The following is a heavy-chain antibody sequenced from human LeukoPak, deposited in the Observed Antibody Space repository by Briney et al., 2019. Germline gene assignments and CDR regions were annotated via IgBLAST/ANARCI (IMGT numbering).Heavy chain of an antibody. Sequence: SGGSLRLSCAVSGFIFSDYSMTWVRQAPGKGLEWVSSIGSTGATTYYTDSVKGRFTVSRDNSKNTLYLQMNSLRAEDTAVYYCARIGSGSATVHWGQGTLVTVSS. CDR3: ARIGSGSATVH. CDR1: GFIFSDYS. J-gene: IGHJ4*02. D-gene: IGHD4-17*01. V-gene: IGHV3-23*01. CDR2: IGSTGATT.